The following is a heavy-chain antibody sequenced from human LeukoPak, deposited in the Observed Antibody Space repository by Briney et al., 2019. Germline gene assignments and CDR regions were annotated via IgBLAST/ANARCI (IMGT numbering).Heavy chain of an antibody. CDR3: AKDTTSGNYYSFYYMDV. CDR1: GFTFDDYA. J-gene: IGHJ6*03. CDR2: ISWNSGSI. V-gene: IGHV3-9*01. Sequence: GGSLRLSCAASGFTFDDYAMHWVRQAPGKGLEWVSGISWNSGSIVYADSVKGRFTISRDNAKNSLYLQMNSLRGEDTALYYCAKDTTSGNYYSFYYMDVWGKGTTVTISS. D-gene: IGHD3-10*01.